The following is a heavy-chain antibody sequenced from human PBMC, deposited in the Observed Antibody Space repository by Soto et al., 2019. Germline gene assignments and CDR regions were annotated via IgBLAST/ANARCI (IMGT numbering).Heavy chain of an antibody. CDR3: ARAATVGPYNWFDP. J-gene: IGHJ5*02. CDR2: INSDWSST. D-gene: IGHD1-26*01. CDR1: GFTFSSYW. V-gene: IGHV3-74*01. Sequence: GGSLRLSCAASGFTFSSYWMHWVRQAPGKGLVWVSRINSDWSSTSYADSVKGRFTISRDNAKNTLYLQMNSLRAEDTAVYYCARAATVGPYNWFDPWGRGTLVTVSS.